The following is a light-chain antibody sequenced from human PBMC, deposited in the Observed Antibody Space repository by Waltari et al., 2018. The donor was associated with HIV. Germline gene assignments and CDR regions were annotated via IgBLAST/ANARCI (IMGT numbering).Light chain of an antibody. CDR3: SSYAGSHTLI. CDR1: SGDVGSYNL. V-gene: IGLV2-23*02. CDR2: EVS. Sequence: QSALTQPASVSGSPGQSITISCTGSSGDVGSYNLVSWYQLLPGNVPKLLIYEVSKRPSGVSNRVSGSKSDTTASLTISGLQADDEADYYCSSYAGSHTLIFGGGTKLTVL. J-gene: IGLJ2*01.